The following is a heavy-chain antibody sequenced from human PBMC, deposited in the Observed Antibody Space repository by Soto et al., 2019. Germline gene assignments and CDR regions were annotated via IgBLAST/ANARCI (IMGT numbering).Heavy chain of an antibody. CDR1: RFTFSSHE. CDR2: ISSSGTTI. CDR3: ARDRIGYSSDFDY. D-gene: IGHD6-19*01. J-gene: IGHJ4*02. Sequence: AGGSLRLSCAASRFTFSSHEMNWVRQAPGKGLEWVSYISSSGTTIYYADSVKGRFTISRDNAKNSLYLQMNSLRAEDTAVYYCARDRIGYSSDFDYWGQGTLVTVSS. V-gene: IGHV3-48*03.